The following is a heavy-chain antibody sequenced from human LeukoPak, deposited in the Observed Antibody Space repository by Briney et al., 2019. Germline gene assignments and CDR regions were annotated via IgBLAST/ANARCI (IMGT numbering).Heavy chain of an antibody. D-gene: IGHD6-19*01. CDR1: GXSISSHY. V-gene: IGHV4-59*11. Sequence: SETLSLTCIVSGXSISSHYWSWIRQPPGKGLEWIGYIYYSGSTNYSPSLKSRVTISVDTSKHQFSLKLSSVTAADTAVYYCARTRYSSGWFFDYWGQGTLVTVSS. CDR3: ARTRYSSGWFFDY. CDR2: IYYSGST. J-gene: IGHJ4*02.